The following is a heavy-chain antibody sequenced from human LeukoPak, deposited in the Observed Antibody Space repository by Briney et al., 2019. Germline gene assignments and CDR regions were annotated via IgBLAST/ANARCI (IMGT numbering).Heavy chain of an antibody. J-gene: IGHJ4*02. D-gene: IGHD6-19*01. CDR1: GGSVSSSSYY. Sequence: SETLSLTCTVSGGSVSSSSYYWGWIRQPPGKGLEWIGTIFYSETTYYSPSLKSRITISVDPSTNQFSLKLSSVTAADTAVYFCARGQWLVPLDFWGQGILVTVSS. V-gene: IGHV4-39*01. CDR2: IFYSETT. CDR3: ARGQWLVPLDF.